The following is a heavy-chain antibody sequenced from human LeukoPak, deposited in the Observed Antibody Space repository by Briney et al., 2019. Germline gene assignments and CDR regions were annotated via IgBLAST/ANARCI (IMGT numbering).Heavy chain of an antibody. J-gene: IGHJ4*02. CDR3: ARGLRRWLRDPFDY. V-gene: IGHV4-34*01. D-gene: IGHD5-12*01. CDR2: INHSGST. CDR1: GGSFSGYY. Sequence: SETLSLTCAVYGGSFSGYYWSWIRQPPGNGLEWIGEINHSGSTNYNPSLESRVTISVDTSKNQFSLKLSPVTAADTAVYYCARGLRRWLRDPFDYWGQGTLITVSS.